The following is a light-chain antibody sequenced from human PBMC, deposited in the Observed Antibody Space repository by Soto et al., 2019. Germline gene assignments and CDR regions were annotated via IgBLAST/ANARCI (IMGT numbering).Light chain of an antibody. Sequence: IQLTQSPSSLSASIGDRVTITCRASQDINSYLAWYQQKPGKAPNLLIYEASILQRGVPSRFSGSGSGTDFTLTISSLQAEDFATYYCQQNCSYPSTFGGGTKVDIK. V-gene: IGKV1-9*01. CDR2: EAS. CDR3: QQNCSYPST. CDR1: QDINSY. J-gene: IGKJ4*01.